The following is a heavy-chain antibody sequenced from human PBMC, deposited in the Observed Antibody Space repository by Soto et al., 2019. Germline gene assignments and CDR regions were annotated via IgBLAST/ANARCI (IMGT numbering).Heavy chain of an antibody. Sequence: SETLSLTCAVSGGSISSSNWWSWVRQPPGKGLEWIGEIYHSGSTNYNPSLKSRVTISVDKSKNQFSLKLSSVTAADTAVYYCARDLAAGSGVYGMDVWGQGTTVTVSS. CDR2: IYHSGST. D-gene: IGHD3-10*01. V-gene: IGHV4-4*02. CDR1: GGSISSSNW. J-gene: IGHJ6*02. CDR3: ARDLAAGSGVYGMDV.